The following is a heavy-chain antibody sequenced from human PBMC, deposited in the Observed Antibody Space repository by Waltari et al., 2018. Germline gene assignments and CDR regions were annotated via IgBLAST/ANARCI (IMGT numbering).Heavy chain of an antibody. CDR3: ARAIGFWSGFPNYYYCYYMDV. J-gene: IGHJ6*03. CDR1: GGPLSGYY. V-gene: IGHV4-34*01. CDR2: INHSGST. Sequence: QVQLQQWGAGLLKPSETLSLTCAASGGPLSGYYWSWICQLPGKGLVWIGEINHSGSTIYNPSLKSRVTISVDTSKNQFSLKLSSVTAADTAVYYCARAIGFWSGFPNYYYCYYMDVWDKGTTVTVSS. D-gene: IGHD3-3*01.